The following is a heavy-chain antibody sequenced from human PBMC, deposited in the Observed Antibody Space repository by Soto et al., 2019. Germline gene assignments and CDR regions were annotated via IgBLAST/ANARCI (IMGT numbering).Heavy chain of an antibody. CDR2: ISYGGST. Sequence: SETLSLTCTVSGGSISSGNYYWSWIRQPPGKGLEWIGFISYGGSTYYSASLKSRFTISVDTSKNQFSLNLSFVTAADTAVYYCAIWGTPATGLYHFDYWGQGTLVTVPS. V-gene: IGHV4-30-4*01. D-gene: IGHD1-7*01. CDR3: AIWGTPATGLYHFDY. J-gene: IGHJ4*02. CDR1: GGSISSGNYY.